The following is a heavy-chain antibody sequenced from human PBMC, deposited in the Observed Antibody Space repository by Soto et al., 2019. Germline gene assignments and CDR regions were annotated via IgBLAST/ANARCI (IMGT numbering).Heavy chain of an antibody. CDR1: GFTFSSYA. CDR3: AKDQEYYDFWSGYPRGIDY. D-gene: IGHD3-3*01. V-gene: IGHV3-23*01. J-gene: IGHJ4*02. CDR2: ISGSGGST. Sequence: GGSLRLSCAASGFTFSSYAMSWVRQAPGKGLEWVSAISGSGGSTYYADSVKGRFTMSRDSSKNTLYLQMNSLRAEDTAVYYCAKDQEYYDFWSGYPRGIDYWGQGTLVTVSS.